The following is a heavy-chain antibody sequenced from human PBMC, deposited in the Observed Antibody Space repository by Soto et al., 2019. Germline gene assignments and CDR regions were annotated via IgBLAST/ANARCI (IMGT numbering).Heavy chain of an antibody. CDR2: ISGSGGST. V-gene: IGHV3-23*01. CDR1: GFTFSSYA. CDR3: AKDLRFSLSGSMTFYYGMDV. J-gene: IGHJ6*02. D-gene: IGHD5-12*01. Sequence: PGGSLRLSCAASGFTFSSYAMSWVRQAPGKGLEWVSAISGSGGSTYYADSVKGRFTISRDNSKNTLYLQMNSLRAEDTAVYYCAKDLRFSLSGSMTFYYGMDVWGQGTTVTVSS.